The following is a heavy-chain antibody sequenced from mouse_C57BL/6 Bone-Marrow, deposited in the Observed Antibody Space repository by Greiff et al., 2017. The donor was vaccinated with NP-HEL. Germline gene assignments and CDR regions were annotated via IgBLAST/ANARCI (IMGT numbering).Heavy chain of an antibody. D-gene: IGHD1-1*01. Sequence: QVQLQQSGAELVKPGASVKISCKASGYAFSSYWMNWVQPRPGKGLEWIGQLYPGDGDTNYNGKFKGKATLTEDKSSSTAYMQLSSLTSEDSAVYFCALYGSRPGGVDVWGTGTTVTVSS. V-gene: IGHV1-80*01. J-gene: IGHJ1*03. CDR1: GYAFSSYW. CDR3: ALYGSRPGGVDV. CDR2: LYPGDGDT.